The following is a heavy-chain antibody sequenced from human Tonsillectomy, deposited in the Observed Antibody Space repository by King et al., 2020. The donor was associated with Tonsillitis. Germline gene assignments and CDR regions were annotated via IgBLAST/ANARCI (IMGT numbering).Heavy chain of an antibody. CDR3: ARDDYGGNSCEY. V-gene: IGHV3-33*01. Sequence: VQLVESGGGVVQPGRSLRLSCAASGFTFSSYGMHWVRQAPGKGLEWVAVIWFDGNNEYYADSVKGRFTISRDNSKNTLYLQMNSLRAEDTAVYYCARDDYGGNSCEYWGQGTLVTVSS. CDR1: GFTFSSYG. J-gene: IGHJ4*02. CDR2: IWFDGNNE. D-gene: IGHD4-23*01.